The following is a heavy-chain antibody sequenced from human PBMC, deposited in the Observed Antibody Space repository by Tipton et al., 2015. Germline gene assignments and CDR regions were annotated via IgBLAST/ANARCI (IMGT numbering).Heavy chain of an antibody. V-gene: IGHV3-13*01. CDR2: IGTFGDT. J-gene: IGHJ4*02. D-gene: IGHD3-3*01. Sequence: SLRLSCAASGFTFSRYDMYWVRQVTGKGLEWVSSIGTFGDTYYPGSVKGRFTISRENAKSSLYLQMNSLRADDTAVYYCARGSWNGYLLDYWGQGTLVTVSS. CDR1: GFTFSRYD. CDR3: ARGSWNGYLLDY.